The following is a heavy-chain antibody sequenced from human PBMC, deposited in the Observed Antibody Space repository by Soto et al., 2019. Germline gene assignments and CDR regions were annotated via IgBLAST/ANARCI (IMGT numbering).Heavy chain of an antibody. CDR3: AKSSGESYPGSRVFDF. V-gene: IGHV3-23*01. J-gene: IGHJ4*02. D-gene: IGHD3-10*01. Sequence: GGSLRLSCAASGFTFSNYAMAWVRQAPGEGLEWVAVITHDGDTLHADSVKGRFTIFRDNSKNTLYLQMISLRADDTAIYYCAKSSGESYPGSRVFDFWGQGTRVTVSS. CDR2: ITHDGDT. CDR1: GFTFSNYA.